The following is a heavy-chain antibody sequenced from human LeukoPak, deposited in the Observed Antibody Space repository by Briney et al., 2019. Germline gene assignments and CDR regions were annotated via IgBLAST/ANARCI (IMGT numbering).Heavy chain of an antibody. CDR3: ARVGWESNWFDP. CDR1: GGSFNGYY. CDR2: INDSGST. Sequence: SETLSLTCVVYGGSFNGYYWSWIRQPPGKGLEWIGEINDSGSTNHNPSLKSRVTISVDTSKNQFSLRLNSVTAADTAVYYCARVGWESNWFDPWGQGTLVTVSS. D-gene: IGHD1-26*01. V-gene: IGHV4-34*01. J-gene: IGHJ5*02.